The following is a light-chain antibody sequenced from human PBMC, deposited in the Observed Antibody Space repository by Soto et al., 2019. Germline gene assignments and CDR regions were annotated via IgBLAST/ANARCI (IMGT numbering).Light chain of an antibody. J-gene: IGKJ1*01. CDR1: QSVSSS. Sequence: EIVMTQSPATLSVSPGERATLSCRASQSVSSSLAWYHQKPGQAPRLLIYDASNRATGIPARFSGSGSGTDFTLTISSLEPEDFAVYYCQQRSNWPRTFGQGTKVDIK. V-gene: IGKV3-11*01. CDR3: QQRSNWPRT. CDR2: DAS.